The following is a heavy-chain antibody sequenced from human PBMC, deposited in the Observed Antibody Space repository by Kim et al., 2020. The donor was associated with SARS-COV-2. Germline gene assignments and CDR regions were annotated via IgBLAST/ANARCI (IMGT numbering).Heavy chain of an antibody. Sequence: GGSLRLSCAASGFSVSDNYMSWVRQAPGKGLEWVSIIYSGGDTYYADSVKGRFTISSHNSEHTVSLQMNSLRPEDTAVYYCATSPRSSLTIWFDPWGQGTLVTVSS. CDR1: GFSVSDNY. J-gene: IGHJ5*02. D-gene: IGHD2-2*01. CDR3: ATSPRSSLTIWFDP. CDR2: IYSGGDT. V-gene: IGHV3-53*04.